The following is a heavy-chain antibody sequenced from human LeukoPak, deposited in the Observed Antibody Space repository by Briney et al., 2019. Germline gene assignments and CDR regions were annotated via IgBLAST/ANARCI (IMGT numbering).Heavy chain of an antibody. CDR1: GVSISGYY. D-gene: IGHD1-26*01. CDR2: IHYSGST. CDR3: ARYDGSPANYLDY. V-gene: IGHV4-59*08. Sequence: KPSETLSLTCTVSGVSISGYYWSWIRQPPGQGLEWIGYIHYSGSTKYNPSLKSRVTILVDTSKNQFSLKLNSVTAADTAVYYCARYDGSPANYLDYWGQGNVVTVSS. J-gene: IGHJ4*02.